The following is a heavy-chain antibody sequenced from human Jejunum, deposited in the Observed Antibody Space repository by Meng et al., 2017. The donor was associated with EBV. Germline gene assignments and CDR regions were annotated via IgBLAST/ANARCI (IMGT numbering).Heavy chain of an antibody. Sequence: QVQLVQSGDEVKKPXXSVNVSCKASGYTFTVNGISWVRQAPGQRLEWMGWINAGTGEIRYSQKFQGRVTITSEASASTAYMELSSLRSEDTALYYCTRGTVTTGAYFDIWGRGPLVTVSS. CDR2: INAGTGEI. D-gene: IGHD4-17*01. J-gene: IGHJ2*01. V-gene: IGHV1-18*04. CDR3: TRGTVTTGAYFDI. CDR1: GYTFTVNG.